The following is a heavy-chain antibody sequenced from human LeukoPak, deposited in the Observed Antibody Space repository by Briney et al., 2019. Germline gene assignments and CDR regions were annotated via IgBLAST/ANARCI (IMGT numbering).Heavy chain of an antibody. Sequence: GGSLRLSCAASAFTFSNYSMSWVRQAPGKGLEWVSDISSSSVISYSDSVKGRFTISRDNAKNSLSLQMNSLRAEDTAVYYCVRVRDAHGHRFGVDAFDIWGQGTMVTVSS. CDR2: ISSSSVI. D-gene: IGHD5-24*01. J-gene: IGHJ3*02. CDR3: VRVRDAHGHRFGVDAFDI. V-gene: IGHV3-48*04. CDR1: AFTFSNYS.